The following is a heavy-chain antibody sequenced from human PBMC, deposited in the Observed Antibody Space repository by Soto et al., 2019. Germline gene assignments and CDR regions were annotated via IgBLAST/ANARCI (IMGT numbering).Heavy chain of an antibody. V-gene: IGHV6-1*01. Sequence: SQTLSLTCAISGDTVSSNRAAWNWIRQSPSRGLEWLGRTYHRTRWYNDYAVSVKGRITINPDPSRNQFYLQVNSVTSEDTAVYYCAAATRGYLYYGLDVWGQGTTVTVSS. J-gene: IGHJ6*02. CDR3: AAATRGYLYYGLDV. CDR1: GDTVSSNRAA. CDR2: TYHRTRWYN. D-gene: IGHD5-12*01.